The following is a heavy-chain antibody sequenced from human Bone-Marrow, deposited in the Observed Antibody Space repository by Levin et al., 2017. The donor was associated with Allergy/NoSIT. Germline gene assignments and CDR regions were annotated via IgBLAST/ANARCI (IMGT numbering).Heavy chain of an antibody. CDR2: ISNTGDTT. D-gene: IGHD3-3*01. CDR3: AREADYDFWSGHPFDY. J-gene: IGHJ4*01. Sequence: GGSLRLSCAASGFTFNSYAMSWVRQAPGKVLEWVSGISNTGDTTYHAESVKGRLTISRDNSKKTLYLQMISLRAEDTGMYYCAREADYDFWSGHPFDYWGHGTLVTV. CDR1: GFTFNSYA. V-gene: IGHV3-23*01.